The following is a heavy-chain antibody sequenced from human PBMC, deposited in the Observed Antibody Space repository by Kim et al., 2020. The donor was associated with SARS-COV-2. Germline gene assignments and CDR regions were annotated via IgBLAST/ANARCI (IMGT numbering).Heavy chain of an antibody. J-gene: IGHJ5*02. CDR2: INHSATT. V-gene: IGHV4-34*01. CDR1: GGSFTNYY. CDR3: AARHIEGRSTWLDP. Sequence: SETLSLTCAVYGGSFTNYYWNWVRQPPEKGLEWIGEINHSATTVYNPSFKNRVNISVDTSKKQFSLNLNSVTAADTAVYYCAARHIEGRSTWLDPWSQGTRVTVSS. D-gene: IGHD2-21*01.